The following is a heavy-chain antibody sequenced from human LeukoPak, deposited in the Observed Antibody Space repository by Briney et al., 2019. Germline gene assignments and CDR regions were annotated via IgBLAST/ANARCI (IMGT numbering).Heavy chain of an antibody. CDR1: AGTFTSYA. D-gene: IGHD6-19*01. CDR3: AREASSGWH. J-gene: IGHJ4*02. CDR2: IIPILGIA. V-gene: IGHV1-69*04. Sequence: SVTLSFTASAGTFTSYAISWGRQAPGQRLEWMGRIIPILGIANYAQKFQGRVTITADKSTSTAYMELSSLRSEDTAVYYCAREASSGWHWGQGTLVTVSS.